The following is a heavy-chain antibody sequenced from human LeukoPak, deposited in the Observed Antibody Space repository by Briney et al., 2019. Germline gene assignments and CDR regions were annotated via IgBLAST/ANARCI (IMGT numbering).Heavy chain of an antibody. Sequence: GGSLRLSCAASGFPFSSYAMSWVRQAPGKGLEWVSAISGSGGSTYYADSVKGRFTISRDNSKNTLYLQMNSLRAEDTAVYYCAKDSRLGYCSGGSCYYFDYWGQGTLVTVSS. CDR3: AKDSRLGYCSGGSCYYFDY. CDR2: ISGSGGST. D-gene: IGHD2-15*01. V-gene: IGHV3-23*01. J-gene: IGHJ4*02. CDR1: GFPFSSYA.